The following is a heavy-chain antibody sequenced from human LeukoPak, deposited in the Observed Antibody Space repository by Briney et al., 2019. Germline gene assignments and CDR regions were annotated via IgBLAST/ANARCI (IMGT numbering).Heavy chain of an antibody. CDR1: GFTFSNAW. CDR3: TTVLPGYCSSTSCYARDY. D-gene: IGHD2-2*01. V-gene: IGHV3-15*01. Sequence: GGSLRLSCAASGFTFSNAWMRWVRQAPGKGLEWVGRIKSKTDGGTTDYAAPVKGRFTISRDDSKNTLYLQMNSLKTEDTAVYYCTTVLPGYCSSTSCYARDYWGQGTLVTVSS. J-gene: IGHJ4*02. CDR2: IKSKTDGGTT.